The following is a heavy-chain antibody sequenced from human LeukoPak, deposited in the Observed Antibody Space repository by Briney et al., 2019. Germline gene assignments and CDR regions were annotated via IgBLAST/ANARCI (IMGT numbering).Heavy chain of an antibody. J-gene: IGHJ5*02. Sequence: SETLSLTCTVSGDSVTSGTFYWAWLRQPPGKGLEWFATVYYTGSTYYNPSLKSRVTISIDTSKNQFSLKLRSVVAPDTAVYYCARHSGSGSLSRPFDPWGQGTLVTVSS. CDR1: GDSVTSGTFY. D-gene: IGHD3-10*01. CDR2: VYYTGST. V-gene: IGHV4-39*01. CDR3: ARHSGSGSLSRPFDP.